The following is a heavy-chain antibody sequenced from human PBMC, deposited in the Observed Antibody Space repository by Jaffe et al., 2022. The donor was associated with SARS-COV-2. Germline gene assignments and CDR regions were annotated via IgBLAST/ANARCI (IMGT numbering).Heavy chain of an antibody. V-gene: IGHV4-59*01. D-gene: IGHD4-17*01. CDR3: ARGESRDYGDFYYYYYGMDV. CDR2: IYYSGST. CDR1: GGSISSYY. J-gene: IGHJ6*02. Sequence: QVQLQESGPGLVKPSETLSLTCTVSGGSISSYYWSWIRQPPGKGLEWIGYIYYSGSTNYNPSLKSRVTISVDTSKNQFSLKLSSVTAADTAVYYCARGESRDYGDFYYYYYGMDVWGQGTTVTVSS.